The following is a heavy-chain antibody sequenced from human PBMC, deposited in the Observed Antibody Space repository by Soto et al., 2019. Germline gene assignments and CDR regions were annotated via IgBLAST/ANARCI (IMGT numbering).Heavy chain of an antibody. CDR2: IDPSDSFT. V-gene: IGHV5-10-1*01. J-gene: IGHJ4*02. CDR1: GYSFTSYW. D-gene: IGHD6-13*01. CDR3: ARLQAATGDNDLTFDY. Sequence: EVQLVQSGAEVKKPGESLRISCKGSGYSFTSYWISWVRQMPGKGLVWMGRIDPSDSFTNYSPSFQGHGTISADKSISTAYLQWRSLKASDTAMYYCARLQAATGDNDLTFDYWGQGTLVTVSS.